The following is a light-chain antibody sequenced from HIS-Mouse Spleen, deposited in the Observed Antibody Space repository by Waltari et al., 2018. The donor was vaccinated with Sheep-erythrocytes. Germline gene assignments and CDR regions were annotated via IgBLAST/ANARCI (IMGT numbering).Light chain of an antibody. Sequence: QSALTQPASVSGSLGQSITISCPGTSSDVGGYNYVSWYQQHPGKAPKLMIYDVSNRPSGVSNRFSGSKYGNTASLTISGLQAEDEADYYCSSYTSSSTWVFGGGTKLTVL. J-gene: IGLJ3*02. CDR1: SSDVGGYNY. CDR3: SSYTSSSTWV. V-gene: IGLV2-14*03. CDR2: DVS.